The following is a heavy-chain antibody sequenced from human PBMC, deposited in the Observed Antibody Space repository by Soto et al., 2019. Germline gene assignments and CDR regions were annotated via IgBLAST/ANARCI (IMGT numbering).Heavy chain of an antibody. CDR2: ISTSGSHI. J-gene: IGHJ4*02. V-gene: IGHV3-48*03. Sequence: EVRLVESGGGLVKPGGSLRLSCVGSGFLFRNYEMNWVRQAPGKGLEWLSHISTSGSHISDADSVKGRFTISRDNTKHTLYLQMNSLRAEDTAVYYCASQPHWARPFESWCQGTLVNVSS. CDR3: ASQPHWARPFES. CDR1: GFLFRNYE. D-gene: IGHD7-27*01.